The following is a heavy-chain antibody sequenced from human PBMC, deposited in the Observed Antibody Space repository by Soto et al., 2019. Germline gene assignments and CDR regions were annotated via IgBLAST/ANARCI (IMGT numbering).Heavy chain of an antibody. CDR1: GYTFTSYY. Sequence: ASVKVSCKASGYTFTSYYMHWVRQAPGQGLEWMGIINPSGGSTSYAQKFQGRVTMTRDTSTSTVYMELSSLRSEDTAVYYCARDGARYSSSWYGWFDPWGQGTLVTVSS. V-gene: IGHV1-46*03. CDR2: INPSGGST. D-gene: IGHD6-13*01. CDR3: ARDGARYSSSWYGWFDP. J-gene: IGHJ5*02.